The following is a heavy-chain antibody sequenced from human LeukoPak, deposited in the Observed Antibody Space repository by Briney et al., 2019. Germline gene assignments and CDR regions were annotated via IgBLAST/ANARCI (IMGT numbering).Heavy chain of an antibody. CDR2: VIGSGSTI. D-gene: IGHD1-1*01. CDR3: ARGANDVDYFYYRDV. V-gene: IGHV3-48*03. CDR1: GFTFSSYE. J-gene: IGHJ6*03. Sequence: RAGGSLRLSCAASGFTFSSYEMNWVRQAPGKGLEWVSYVIGSGSTIYYADSVKGRFTISRDNAKNSLYLQMNSLRAEDTAVYYCARGANDVDYFYYRDVGGKGTTVTISS.